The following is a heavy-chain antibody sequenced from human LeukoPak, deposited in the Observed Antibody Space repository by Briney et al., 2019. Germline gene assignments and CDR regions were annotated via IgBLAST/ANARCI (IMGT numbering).Heavy chain of an antibody. CDR1: GLGLSGYW. Sequence: PGGSLRLSCVGSGLGLSGYWMHWVRQVPGKGLAWLSRIDSDGGRIQYADFVKGRFTISRDNAKNTVYLQMNSLRPEDTALYYCVADSGNRSGGDLWGQGTLVTVSS. D-gene: IGHD1-26*01. CDR3: VADSGNRSGGDL. V-gene: IGHV3-74*03. CDR2: IDSDGGRI. J-gene: IGHJ5*02.